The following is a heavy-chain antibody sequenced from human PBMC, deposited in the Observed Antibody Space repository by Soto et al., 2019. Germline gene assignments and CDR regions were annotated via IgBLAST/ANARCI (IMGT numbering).Heavy chain of an antibody. CDR3: ASEDIAAAGSYGMDV. Sequence: QVQLVQSGAEVKKPGSSVKVSCKASGGTFSSYTISWVRQAPGQGLEWMGRIIPILGIANYAKKFQGRVTITADKSTNTAYMELSSLRSEDTAVYYCASEDIAAAGSYGMDVWGQGTTVTVSS. D-gene: IGHD6-13*01. CDR1: GGTFSSYT. CDR2: IIPILGIA. J-gene: IGHJ6*02. V-gene: IGHV1-69*02.